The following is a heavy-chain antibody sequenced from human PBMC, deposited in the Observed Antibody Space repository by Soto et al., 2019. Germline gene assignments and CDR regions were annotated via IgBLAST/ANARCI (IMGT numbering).Heavy chain of an antibody. D-gene: IGHD4-17*01. CDR1: GYTLNEVA. CDR2: FDPDEAET. J-gene: IGHJ5*02. Sequence: QVQLVQSGAEVKKPGASVKVSCKVSGYTLNEVAMHWVRQAPGKGLEWLGGFDPDEAETIYAQHFHGRVTMTEDTSTDTVYMQLSSLRSEDPALYFCNTYHGDYNFDHWGQGTLVTVSS. CDR3: NTYHGDYNFDH. V-gene: IGHV1-24*01.